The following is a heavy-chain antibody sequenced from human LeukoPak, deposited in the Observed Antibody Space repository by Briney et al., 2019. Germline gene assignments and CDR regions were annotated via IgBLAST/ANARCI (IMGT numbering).Heavy chain of an antibody. V-gene: IGHV4-39*01. CDR3: ARTANKRYFDWLLDAFDI. Sequence: SETLSLTCTVSGGSISSSSYYWGWIRQPPGKGLEWIGSIYYSGSTYYNPSLKSRVTISVDTSKNQFSLELSSVTAADTAVYYCARTANKRYFDWLLDAFDIWGQGTMVTVSS. D-gene: IGHD3-9*01. CDR1: GGSISSSSYY. CDR2: IYYSGST. J-gene: IGHJ3*02.